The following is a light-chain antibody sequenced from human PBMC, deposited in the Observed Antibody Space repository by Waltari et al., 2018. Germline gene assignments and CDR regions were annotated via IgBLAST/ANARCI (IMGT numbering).Light chain of an antibody. V-gene: IGLV6-57*02. Sequence: NFMLTQPHSVSESPGKTVTISCTGSSGSIASNYVQWYQQRPGSATTTVIYEDNQRPSGVPVRFSGSIDSSSNSASLTISGLKTEDEADYYCQSYDSSNHGVFGGGTKLTVL. CDR3: QSYDSSNHGV. J-gene: IGLJ3*02. CDR1: SGSIASNY. CDR2: EDN.